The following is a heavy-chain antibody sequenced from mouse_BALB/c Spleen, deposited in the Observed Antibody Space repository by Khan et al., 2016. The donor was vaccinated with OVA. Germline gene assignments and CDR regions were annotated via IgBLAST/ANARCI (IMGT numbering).Heavy chain of an antibody. J-gene: IGHJ3*01. CDR1: GFSLTGYG. D-gene: IGHD1-3*01. Sequence: QVQLKQSGPGLVAPSQSLSITCTVSGFSLTGYGVNWVRQPPGKGLEWLGMIWGDGSTDYNTALKSRLSISKDNSKSQVFLKMNSLQTDDTARYYCARDRSSIHRWFAYWGQGTLVTVSA. V-gene: IGHV2-6-7*01. CDR2: IWGDGST. CDR3: ARDRSSIHRWFAY.